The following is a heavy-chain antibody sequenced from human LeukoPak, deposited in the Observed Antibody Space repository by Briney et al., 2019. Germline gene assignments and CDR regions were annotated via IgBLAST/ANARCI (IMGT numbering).Heavy chain of an antibody. CDR2: ISGSGGST. J-gene: IGHJ3*02. D-gene: IGHD1-26*01. CDR1: GFTFSSYA. Sequence: GGPLRLSCAASGFTFSSYAMSGVRRAPGKGREGVSAISGSGGSTYYADSVKGRFTISRDNSKNTLYPQMNSLRAEDTAVYYCAKRRGSYAFQGAFDIWGQGTMVTVSS. V-gene: IGHV3-23*01. CDR3: AKRRGSYAFQGAFDI.